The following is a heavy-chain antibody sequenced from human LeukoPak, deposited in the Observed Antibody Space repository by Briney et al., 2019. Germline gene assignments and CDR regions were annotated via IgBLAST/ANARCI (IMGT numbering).Heavy chain of an antibody. CDR2: ISTSGNT. D-gene: IGHD2-15*01. CDR3: ARGTKYCSGDTCQNYFDP. J-gene: IGHJ5*02. V-gene: IGHV4-4*07. CDR1: GGSIGTYC. Sequence: SETLSLTCTVSGGSIGTYCWTWIRQPAGKGLEWIGRISTSGNTYYNASLKSRLTMSLDTSQNQFSLKLSFVTAADTAIYYCARGTKYCSGDTCQNYFDPWGQGTLVTVSS.